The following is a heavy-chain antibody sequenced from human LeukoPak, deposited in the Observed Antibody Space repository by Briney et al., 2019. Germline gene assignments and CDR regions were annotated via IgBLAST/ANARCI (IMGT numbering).Heavy chain of an antibody. Sequence: PSENLSLTCAVSGASIREYYWSWIRQPPGKGPEWIGYIYGNGTTFYNPSLKSRVAMSVDTSRNRFSLNLRSVTAADTVVYYSARTLCSRTSCYDGRGNAFDIWGQGTRVTVSA. V-gene: IGHV4-4*09. D-gene: IGHD2-2*01. J-gene: IGHJ3*02. CDR3: ARTLCSRTSCYDGRGNAFDI. CDR1: GASIREYY. CDR2: IYGNGTT.